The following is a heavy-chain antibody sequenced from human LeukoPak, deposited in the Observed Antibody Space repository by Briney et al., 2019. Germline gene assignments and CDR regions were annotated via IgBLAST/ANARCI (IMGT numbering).Heavy chain of an antibody. J-gene: IGHJ4*02. V-gene: IGHV4-34*01. D-gene: IGHD2-15*01. CDR1: GGSFSGYY. CDR2: INHSGST. CDR3: ARGLSAIVY. Sequence: SETLSLTCAVYGGSFSGYYWSWIRQPPGKGLEWIGGINHSGSTNYNPSLKSRVTISVDTSKNQFSLKLSSVTAADTAVYYCARGLSAIVYWGQGTLVTVPS.